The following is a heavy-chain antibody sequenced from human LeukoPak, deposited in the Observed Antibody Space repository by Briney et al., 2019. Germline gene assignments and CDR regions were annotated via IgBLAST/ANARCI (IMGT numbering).Heavy chain of an antibody. CDR1: GDSVSDNSAT. CDR3: ARDLYGANYFDY. Sequence: SQTLSLTCDISGDSVSDNSATWNWIRQSSLRGLEWLGRTYYRSKWYDDYAVSVKSRIIIYPDTSKNQFSLHLNSVTPEDTAVYYCARDLYGANYFDYWGQGTLVTVSS. D-gene: IGHD4/OR15-4a*01. J-gene: IGHJ4*02. CDR2: TYYRSKWYD. V-gene: IGHV6-1*01.